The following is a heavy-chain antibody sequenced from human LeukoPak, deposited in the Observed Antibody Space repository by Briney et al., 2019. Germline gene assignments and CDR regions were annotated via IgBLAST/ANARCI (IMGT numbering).Heavy chain of an antibody. CDR2: IKPKTDGETT. CDR1: GFTFDDYA. Sequence: GGSLRLSCAASGFTFDDYAMHWVRQAPGKGLEWVGRIKPKTDGETTEYAAPVKDRFSISRDDSKSMMYLQMNSLKTEDTAVYYCITPLPYSAQGGQGALVTVSS. V-gene: IGHV3-15*07. D-gene: IGHD2-21*01. J-gene: IGHJ4*02. CDR3: ITPLPYSAQ.